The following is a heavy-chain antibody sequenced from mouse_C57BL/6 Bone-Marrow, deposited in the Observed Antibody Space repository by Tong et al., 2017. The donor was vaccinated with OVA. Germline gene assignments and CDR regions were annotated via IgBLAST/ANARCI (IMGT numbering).Heavy chain of an antibody. CDR1: GFSLTSYG. CDR3: ARRDCHYYAIDY. V-gene: IGHV2-2*02. J-gene: IGHJ4*01. CDR2: IWSGGSP. Sequence: SGFSLTSYGVHWVRQSPGKGLEWLGVIWSGGSPTYNADFISRLSISKDNSKSQVFCKMNSLQANDTAIYYCARRDCHYYAIDYWGQGTS.